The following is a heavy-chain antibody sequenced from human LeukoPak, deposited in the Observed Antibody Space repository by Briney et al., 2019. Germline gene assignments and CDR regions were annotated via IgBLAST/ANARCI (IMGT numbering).Heavy chain of an antibody. Sequence: SVKVSCKASGGTFSSYAISWVRQAPGQGLEWTGGIIPIFGTANYAQKFQGRVTITTDESTSTAYMELSSLRSEDTAVYYCARESVITIFGVVIFRPLFDYWGQGTLVTVSS. D-gene: IGHD3-3*01. CDR1: GGTFSSYA. CDR2: IIPIFGTA. CDR3: ARESVITIFGVVIFRPLFDY. V-gene: IGHV1-69*05. J-gene: IGHJ4*02.